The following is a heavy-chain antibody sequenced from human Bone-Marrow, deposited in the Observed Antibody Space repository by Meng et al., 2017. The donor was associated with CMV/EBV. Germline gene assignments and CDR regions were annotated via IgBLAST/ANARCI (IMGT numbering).Heavy chain of an antibody. Sequence: GESLKISCAASGFTFSSYAMSWVRQAPGKGLEWVSAISGSGGSTYYADSVKGRFTISRDNSKNTLYLQMNSLRAEDTAVYYCAKNHLWGGGYTDYWGQETLVTVSS. D-gene: IGHD3-22*01. CDR1: GFTFSSYA. J-gene: IGHJ4*02. CDR3: AKNHLWGGGYTDY. CDR2: ISGSGGST. V-gene: IGHV3-23*01.